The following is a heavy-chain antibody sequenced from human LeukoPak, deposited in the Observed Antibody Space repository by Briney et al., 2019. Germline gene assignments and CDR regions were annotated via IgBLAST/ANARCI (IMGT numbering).Heavy chain of an antibody. CDR2: ISGSGGTT. CDR1: GFTVSSNY. V-gene: IGHV3-23*01. Sequence: GGPLRLSCAASGFTVSSNYMSWLRQAPGKGLEWVSAISGSGGTTYYADSVKGRFTISRDNAKNSLYLQMNSLRAEDTAVYYCARDSPWTVTRGAFDIWGQGTMVTVSS. J-gene: IGHJ3*02. CDR3: ARDSPWTVTRGAFDI. D-gene: IGHD4-17*01.